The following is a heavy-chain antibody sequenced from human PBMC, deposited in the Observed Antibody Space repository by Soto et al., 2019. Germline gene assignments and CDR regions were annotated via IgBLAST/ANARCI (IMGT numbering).Heavy chain of an antibody. J-gene: IGHJ4*02. Sequence: SSVKVSCKASGGTFRNYAISWVRQAPGQGLEWMGGIILPFGTPNYAQKFQGRVTITADESMTTAYMELSGLRSEDTAVYYCARGPDYEGYFDYWGRGTLVTVSS. CDR3: ARGPDYEGYFDY. CDR1: GGTFRNYA. V-gene: IGHV1-69*13. CDR2: IILPFGTP. D-gene: IGHD4-17*01.